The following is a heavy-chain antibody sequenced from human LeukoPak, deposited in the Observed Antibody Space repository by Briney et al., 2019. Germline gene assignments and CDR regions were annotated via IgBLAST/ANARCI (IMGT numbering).Heavy chain of an antibody. J-gene: IGHJ4*02. D-gene: IGHD5-24*01. CDR3: ARDDGYNFPYYFDY. CDR1: GFTFRSYW. Sequence: GGSLRLSCAASGFTFRSYWISWVRQAPGKGLEWVANIKQDGSEKYYVDSVKGRFTISRDNAKNSLYLQMNSLRAEDTAVYYCARDDGYNFPYYFDYWGQGTLVTVSS. V-gene: IGHV3-7*01. CDR2: IKQDGSEK.